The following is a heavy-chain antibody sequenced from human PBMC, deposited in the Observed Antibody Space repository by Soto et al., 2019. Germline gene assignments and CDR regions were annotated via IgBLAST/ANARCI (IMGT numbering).Heavy chain of an antibody. CDR2: IYYSGST. Sequence: SETLSLTCTVSGGSISSSSYYWGWIRQPPGKGLEWIGSIYYSGSTYYNPSLKSRVTISVDTSKNQFSLKLSSVTAADTAVYYCARNPGGPGITMVRGPNYNWFDPWGQGTLVTVSS. D-gene: IGHD3-10*01. J-gene: IGHJ5*02. CDR3: ARNPGGPGITMVRGPNYNWFDP. CDR1: GGSISSSSYY. V-gene: IGHV4-39*01.